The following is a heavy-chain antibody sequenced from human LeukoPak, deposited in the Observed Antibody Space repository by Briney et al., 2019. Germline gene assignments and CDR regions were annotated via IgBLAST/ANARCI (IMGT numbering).Heavy chain of an antibody. CDR2: IYYSGST. CDR3: ARDRPATVTTTYYYYYGMDV. V-gene: IGHV4-30-4*01. J-gene: IGHJ6*02. D-gene: IGHD4-17*01. CDR1: GGSISSGDYY. Sequence: SQTLSLTCTVSGGSISSGDYYWSWIRQPPGKGLEWIGYIYYSGSTYYNPSLKSRVTISVDTSKNQFSLKLSSVTAADTAVYYCARDRPATVTTTYYYYYGMDVWGQGTTVTVSS.